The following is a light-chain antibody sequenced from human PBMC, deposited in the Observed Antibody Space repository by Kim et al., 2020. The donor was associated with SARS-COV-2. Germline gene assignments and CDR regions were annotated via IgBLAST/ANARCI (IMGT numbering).Light chain of an antibody. CDR3: QQYNHWT. CDR1: QRVRSN. Sequence: RDVSPGERAYQHCRASQRVRSNLAWYQQKPGQAPRHLYYDASTRATGIPARFSGSGCGTDFTLAISSLQSEDLAVYYCQQYNHWTFGQGTKVDI. J-gene: IGKJ1*01. V-gene: IGKV3-15*01. CDR2: DAS.